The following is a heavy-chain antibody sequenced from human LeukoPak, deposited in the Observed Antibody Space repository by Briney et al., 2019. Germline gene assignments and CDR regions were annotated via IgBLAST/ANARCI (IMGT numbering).Heavy chain of an antibody. CDR3: ARTLAVVGTLDY. D-gene: IGHD6-19*01. CDR1: GYTFTGYY. Sequence: ASVKVSCKASGYTFTGYYIHWVRQAPGQGLEWMGWINPNSGTRKYAQKFQGRVTMTRDTSVSTVYMELSRLTSYETAGYYCARTLAVVGTLDYWGQGTLVPVS. CDR2: INPNSGTR. J-gene: IGHJ4*02. V-gene: IGHV1-2*02.